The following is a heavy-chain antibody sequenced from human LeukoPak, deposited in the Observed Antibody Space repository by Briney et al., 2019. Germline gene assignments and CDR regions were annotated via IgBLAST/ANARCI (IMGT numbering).Heavy chain of an antibody. Sequence: GSLRLSCAAPGFTFSSYSMNWVRQAPGKGLEWVSSISSSSSYIYYADSVKGRFTISRDNAKNSLYLQMNSLRAEDTVVYYCARDPTSSIVGASWGQGTMVTVSS. J-gene: IGHJ3*01. CDR3: ARDPTSSIVGAS. V-gene: IGHV3-21*01. CDR2: ISSSSSYI. D-gene: IGHD1-26*01. CDR1: GFTFSSYS.